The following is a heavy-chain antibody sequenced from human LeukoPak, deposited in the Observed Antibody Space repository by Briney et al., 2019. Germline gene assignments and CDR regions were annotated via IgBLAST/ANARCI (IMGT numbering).Heavy chain of an antibody. CDR2: INSNSGAR. D-gene: IGHD1-26*01. CDR1: GYTFSGYY. CDR3: ARGRGGATTGFDH. Sequence: GASVKVSCKASGYTFSGYYMHWVRQAPGRGLESMGWINSNSGARNYAPKFQGRVTFSRDNSISTAYMELSRLRSDDTAIYYCARGRGGATTGFDHWGQGTLVTVSS. J-gene: IGHJ4*02. V-gene: IGHV1-2*02.